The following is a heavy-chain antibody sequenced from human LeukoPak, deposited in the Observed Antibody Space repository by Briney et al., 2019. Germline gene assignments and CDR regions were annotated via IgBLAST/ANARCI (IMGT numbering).Heavy chain of an antibody. D-gene: IGHD2-15*01. J-gene: IGHJ3*01. CDR2: ISGSSDFI. CDR1: GFTFSSYS. V-gene: IGHV3-21*01. CDR3: AREMEGAAHAFDV. Sequence: GGSLRLSCAASGFTFSSYSMNWVRLAPGKGLEWVSSISGSSDFIYYADSVKGRFTISRDNAKNSLYLQMNSLRAGDTAAYYCAREMEGAAHAFDVWGQGTMVTVSS.